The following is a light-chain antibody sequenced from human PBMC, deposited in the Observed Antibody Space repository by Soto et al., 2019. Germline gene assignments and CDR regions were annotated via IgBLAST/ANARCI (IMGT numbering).Light chain of an antibody. Sequence: DIQMTQSPSSLSASVGDRVTITCRASQSISTYLNWYLQKPGKAPKALIFGASRLKSGVPSRFSGSGSGTDFTLTISSLQPDDFATYFCQQSYSNPWTFGQGTNVDIK. V-gene: IGKV1-39*01. CDR2: GAS. CDR3: QQSYSNPWT. J-gene: IGKJ1*01. CDR1: QSISTY.